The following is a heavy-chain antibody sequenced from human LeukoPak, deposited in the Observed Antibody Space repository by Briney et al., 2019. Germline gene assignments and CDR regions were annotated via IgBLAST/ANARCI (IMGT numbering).Heavy chain of an antibody. V-gene: IGHV6-1*01. Sequence: SQTLSLTCAISGDSVSSNNAAWNWIRQSPSRGLEWLGRTYYRSKWYNEYAVSLKSRITINSDTSKNQFSLQLNSVSPEDTAVYYCARVGGDHQYGMDVWGQGTTVTVSS. J-gene: IGHJ6*02. CDR3: ARVGGDHQYGMDV. CDR1: GDSVSSNNAA. D-gene: IGHD2-21*02. CDR2: TYYRSKWYN.